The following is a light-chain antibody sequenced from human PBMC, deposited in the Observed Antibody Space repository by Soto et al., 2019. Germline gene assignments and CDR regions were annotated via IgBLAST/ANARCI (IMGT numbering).Light chain of an antibody. CDR1: QSISSW. CDR2: DAS. J-gene: IGKJ1*01. Sequence: IQMTQSPSTLSASVGDRVTITCRASQSISSWLAWYQQTPGKAPKLLIYDASSLESGVPSRFRGSGSGTEFTLTISRLQPDDFETYYCQQYNSYSWTFGQGTKVDIK. V-gene: IGKV1-5*01. CDR3: QQYNSYSWT.